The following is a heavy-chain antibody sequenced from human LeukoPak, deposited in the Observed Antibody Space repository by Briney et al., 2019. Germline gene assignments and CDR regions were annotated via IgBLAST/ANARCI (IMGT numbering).Heavy chain of an antibody. CDR3: ARGGGYASPIGY. CDR1: GGSISTYY. V-gene: IGHV4-59*01. CDR2: IYHSGST. J-gene: IGHJ4*02. Sequence: SEALSLTCTLSGGSISTYYWSWIRQPPGKGLEWIGYIYHSGSTNYNPSLKSRVTISVDTSKNQFSLKLSSVTAAGTAVYYCARGGGYASPIGYWGQGALVTVSS. D-gene: IGHD5-12*01.